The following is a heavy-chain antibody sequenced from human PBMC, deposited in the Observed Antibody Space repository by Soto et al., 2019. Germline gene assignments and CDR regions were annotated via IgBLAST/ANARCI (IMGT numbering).Heavy chain of an antibody. CDR3: AKFSSPHHYGMDV. CDR2: IWYDASNK. D-gene: IGHD3-10*01. V-gene: IGHV3-33*06. Sequence: QVQLVESGGGVVQPGRSLRLSCAASGFTFSSYAMHWFSQAPGMGLEWVAVIWYDASNKDYADFVKGRSTISRDNSKNMLYLQMNSLRVEDTGVYYCAKFSSPHHYGMDVWGQGTSVTVSS. CDR1: GFTFSSYA. J-gene: IGHJ6*02.